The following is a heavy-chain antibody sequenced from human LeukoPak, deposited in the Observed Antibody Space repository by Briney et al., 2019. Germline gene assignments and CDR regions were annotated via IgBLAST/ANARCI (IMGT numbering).Heavy chain of an antibody. CDR2: INHSGST. V-gene: IGHV4-34*01. J-gene: IGHJ3*02. D-gene: IGHD2-2*01. CDR1: GGSFSGYY. CDR3: ARGLPYYCSSTSCYWGAFDI. Sequence: SETLSLTCAAYGGSFSGYYWSWIRQPPGKGLDWIGEINHSGSTNYKPSLKSRVTISVDTSKNQFSLKLSSVTAADTAVYYCARGLPYYCSSTSCYWGAFDIWGQGTMVTVSS.